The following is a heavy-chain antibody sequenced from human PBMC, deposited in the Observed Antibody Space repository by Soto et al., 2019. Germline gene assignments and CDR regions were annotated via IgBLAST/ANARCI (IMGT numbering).Heavy chain of an antibody. J-gene: IGHJ6*02. CDR3: ARDRLRYNWNDFPYYYYGMDV. D-gene: IGHD1-1*01. Sequence: QVQLVESGGGVVQPGRSLRLSCAASGFTFSSYAMHWVRLAPGKGLEWVAVISYDGSNKHYADSVKGRFTISRDNSKNTLYLQMNSLRTEDTAVYYCARDRLRYNWNDFPYYYYGMDVWGQGTTVTVSS. CDR2: ISYDGSNK. V-gene: IGHV3-30-3*01. CDR1: GFTFSSYA.